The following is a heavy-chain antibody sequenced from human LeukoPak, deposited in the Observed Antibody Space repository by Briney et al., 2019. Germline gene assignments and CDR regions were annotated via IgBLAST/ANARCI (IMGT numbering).Heavy chain of an antibody. CDR2: IIPIFGTA. D-gene: IGHD3-3*01. J-gene: IGHJ4*02. V-gene: IGHV1-69*05. Sequence: GASVKVSCKASGGTFSSYAISWVRQAPGQGLEWMGGIIPIFGTANYAQKFQGRVTITTDESTSTAYMELSSLRSEDTAVYYYARDRYDFWSGYRVYFDYWGQGTLVTVSS. CDR1: GGTFSSYA. CDR3: ARDRYDFWSGYRVYFDY.